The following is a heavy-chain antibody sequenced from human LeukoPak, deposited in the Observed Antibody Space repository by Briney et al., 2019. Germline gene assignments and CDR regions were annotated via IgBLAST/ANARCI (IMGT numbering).Heavy chain of an antibody. CDR2: IYTSGST. Sequence: SETLSLTCTVSGGSIGSGSYYWSWIQQPAGKGLEWIGRIYTSGSTNYNPSLKSRVTISVDTSKNQFSLKLSSVTAADTAVYYCARGSPYNSYYYYYYMDVWGKGTTVTISS. D-gene: IGHD1-1*01. CDR3: ARGSPYNSYYYYYYMDV. CDR1: GGSIGSGSYY. V-gene: IGHV4-61*02. J-gene: IGHJ6*03.